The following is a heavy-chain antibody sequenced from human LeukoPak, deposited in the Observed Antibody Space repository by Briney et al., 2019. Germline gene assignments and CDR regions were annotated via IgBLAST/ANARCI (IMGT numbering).Heavy chain of an antibody. D-gene: IGHD1-1*01. V-gene: IGHV4-31*03. J-gene: IGHJ6*02. CDR3: ARVISRTTGTSMDV. CDR2: IYYSGST. CDR1: GGSISSGGYY. Sequence: SETLSLTCTVSGGSISSGGYYWSWIRQHPGKGLEWIGYIYYSGSTYYSPSLKSRVTISVDTSKNQFSLKLSSVTAADTAVYYCARVISRTTGTSMDVWGQGTTVTVSS.